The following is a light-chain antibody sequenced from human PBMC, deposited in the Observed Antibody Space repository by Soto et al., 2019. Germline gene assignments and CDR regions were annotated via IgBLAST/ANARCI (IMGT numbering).Light chain of an antibody. CDR2: DAS. CDR3: EQFNSYLYT. Sequence: DIQMTQSPSTLSASVGDRVTITCRASQSMCRWLAWYQQKPGKAPKLLIYDASSLESGVPSRFSGSGSVTDFTLTISSLQPDDCATYYCEQFNSYLYTFGQGTKLAIK. CDR1: QSMCRW. J-gene: IGKJ2*01. V-gene: IGKV1-5*01.